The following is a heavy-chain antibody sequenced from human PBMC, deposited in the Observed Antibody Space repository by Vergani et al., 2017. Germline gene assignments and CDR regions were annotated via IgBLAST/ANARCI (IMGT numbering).Heavy chain of an antibody. D-gene: IGHD6-13*01. V-gene: IGHV4-61*01. CDR1: GGSVSSGSYY. CDR3: ARDRIAAAGRYGMDV. J-gene: IGHJ6*02. Sequence: QVQLQESGPGLVKPSETLSLTCTVSGGSVSSGSYYWSWIRQPPGKGLEWIGYIYYSGSTNYNPSLKSRVTISVDTSKNQFSLKLSSVTAADTAVYYCARDRIAAAGRYGMDVWGQGTTVTVS. CDR2: IYYSGST.